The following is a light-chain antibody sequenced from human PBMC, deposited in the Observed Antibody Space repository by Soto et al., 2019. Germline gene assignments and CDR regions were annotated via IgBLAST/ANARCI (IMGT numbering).Light chain of an antibody. CDR2: GAS. CDR1: QTVRSY. Sequence: EIVLTQSPATLSLSPGDRATLSCRASQTVRSYFAWYQQKHGQAPRLLIFGASDRTTGIPDRFRGSGSGTDFPLTISNLEPEDSAVYYCQQRLTWPITFGQGTRLEI. J-gene: IGKJ5*01. CDR3: QQRLTWPIT. V-gene: IGKV3-11*01.